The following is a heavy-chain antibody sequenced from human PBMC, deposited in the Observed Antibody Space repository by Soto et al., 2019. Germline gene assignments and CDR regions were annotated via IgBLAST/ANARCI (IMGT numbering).Heavy chain of an antibody. CDR3: ARDELEYYDSSGYPSMDV. D-gene: IGHD3-22*01. V-gene: IGHV3-11*05. J-gene: IGHJ6*02. Sequence: GGSLRLSCAASGFTFSDYYMSWIRQAPGKGLEWVSYISSSSSYTNYADSVKGRFTISRDNAKNSLYLQMNSLRAEDTAVYYCARDELEYYDSSGYPSMDVWGQGTTVTVSS. CDR1: GFTFSDYY. CDR2: ISSSSSYT.